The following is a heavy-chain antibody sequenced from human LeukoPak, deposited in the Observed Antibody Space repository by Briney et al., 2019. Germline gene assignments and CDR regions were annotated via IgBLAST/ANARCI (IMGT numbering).Heavy chain of an antibody. CDR2: ISYSGNS. Sequence: PSETLSLTCIVSGGSISSYYWSWIRQPPGNGLEWIGYISYSGNSNYNPSLKSRVTLSLDTSKNQFSLKLSSVTAADTAVYYCARDASPRSLGYYYYGLDVWGRGTTVTVSS. D-gene: IGHD2-15*01. V-gene: IGHV4-59*01. CDR1: GGSISSYY. J-gene: IGHJ6*02. CDR3: ARDASPRSLGYYYYGLDV.